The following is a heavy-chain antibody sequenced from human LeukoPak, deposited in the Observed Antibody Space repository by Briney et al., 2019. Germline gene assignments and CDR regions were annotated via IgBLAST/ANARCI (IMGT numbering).Heavy chain of an antibody. Sequence: ASVKVSCKASGYTFTSYYMHWVRQAPGQGLEWMGIINPSGGSTSYAQKFQGRVTMTRDTSTSTVYMELSSLRSEDTAVYYFLRAEDGIRDFERGGPDYWGQGTLVTVSS. CDR2: INPSGGST. CDR1: GYTFTSYY. D-gene: IGHD3-9*01. V-gene: IGHV1-46*01. J-gene: IGHJ4*02. CDR3: LRAEDGIRDFERGGPDY.